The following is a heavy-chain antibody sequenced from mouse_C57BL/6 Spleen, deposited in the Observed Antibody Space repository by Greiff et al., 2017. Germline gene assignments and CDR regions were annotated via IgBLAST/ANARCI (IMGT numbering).Heavy chain of an antibody. D-gene: IGHD2-3*01. CDR2: ISYDGSN. Sequence: VQLQQSGPGLVKPSQSLSLPCSFTGYSITSGYYWNWIRQFPGNKLEWMGYISYDGSNNYNPSLKNLISITRDTSKNQFFLKLNSVTTEDTATYYCARRWLLQDAMDYWGQGTSVTVSS. CDR1: GYSITSGYY. CDR3: ARRWLLQDAMDY. V-gene: IGHV3-6*01. J-gene: IGHJ4*01.